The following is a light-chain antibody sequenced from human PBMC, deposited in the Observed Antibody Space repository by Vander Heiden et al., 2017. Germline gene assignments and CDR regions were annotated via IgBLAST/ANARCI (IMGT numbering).Light chain of an antibody. Sequence: AIRMTPSPSSFSASTGDRVTITCRASQGISSYLAWYQQKPGKAPKLLIYAASTLQSGVPSRFSGSGSGTDFTLTISCLQSEDFATYYCQQDDSYPHTFGRGTKVEIK. V-gene: IGKV1-8*01. J-gene: IGKJ3*01. CDR1: QGISSY. CDR2: AAS. CDR3: QQDDSYPHT.